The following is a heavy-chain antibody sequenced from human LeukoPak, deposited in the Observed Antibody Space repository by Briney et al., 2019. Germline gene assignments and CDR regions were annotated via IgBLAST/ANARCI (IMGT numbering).Heavy chain of an antibody. J-gene: IGHJ4*02. CDR1: GGSFSGYY. D-gene: IGHD5-18*01. CDR2: INHSGST. CDR3: ARDPGANTAMVFDY. Sequence: PSETLSLTCAVYGGSFSGYYWSWIRQPPGKGLEWIGEINHSGSTNYNPSLKSRVTISVDTSKNQFSLKLSSVTAADTAVYYCARDPGANTAMVFDYWGQGILVTVSS. V-gene: IGHV4-34*01.